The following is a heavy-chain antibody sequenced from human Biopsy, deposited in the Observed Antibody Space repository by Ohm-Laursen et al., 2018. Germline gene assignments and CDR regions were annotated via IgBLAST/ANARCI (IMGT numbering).Heavy chain of an antibody. D-gene: IGHD2-2*01. Sequence: SDTLSLTCTVTDNSINKYYWSWLRQPAGKGLEYIGRILFSGDTNPDYNPSLKSRVTMSVDTSKNQFSLRLSSVTAADTAVYYCARMPHFDYWGQGILVTVSS. V-gene: IGHV4-4*07. CDR3: ARMPHFDY. CDR2: ILFSGDT. J-gene: IGHJ4*02. CDR1: DNSINKYY.